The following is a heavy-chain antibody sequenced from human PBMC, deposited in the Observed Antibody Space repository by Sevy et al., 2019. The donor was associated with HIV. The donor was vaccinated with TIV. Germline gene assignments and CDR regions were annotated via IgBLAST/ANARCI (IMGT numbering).Heavy chain of an antibody. J-gene: IGHJ4*02. Sequence: SETLSLTCTVSGGSISSSSYYWGWIRQPPGKGLEWIGSSYYSGRSYYNPSLKSRVTISVDTSKNQFSLKLSSVTAADSAVYYCARHGDYTVTPHLDYWGQGTLVTVSS. CDR1: GGSISSSSYY. CDR2: SYYSGRS. CDR3: ARHGDYTVTPHLDY. V-gene: IGHV4-39*01. D-gene: IGHD4-17*01.